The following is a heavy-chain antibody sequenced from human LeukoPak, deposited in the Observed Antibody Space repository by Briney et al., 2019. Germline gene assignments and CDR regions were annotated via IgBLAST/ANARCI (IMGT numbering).Heavy chain of an antibody. CDR1: GFTFSSYA. Sequence: GGSLRLSCAASGFTFSSYAMSWVRQAPGKGLEWVSAISGSGGSTYYADSVNGRFTISRANSKNTVYLQMNNLRAEDTAVYYCAKTWDTMIVVASDYWGQGTLVTVSS. CDR3: AKTWDTMIVVASDY. J-gene: IGHJ4*02. V-gene: IGHV3-23*01. D-gene: IGHD3-22*01. CDR2: ISGSGGST.